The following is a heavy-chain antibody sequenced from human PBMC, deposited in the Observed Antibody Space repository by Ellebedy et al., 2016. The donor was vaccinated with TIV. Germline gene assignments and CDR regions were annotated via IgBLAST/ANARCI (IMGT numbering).Heavy chain of an antibody. V-gene: IGHV4-39*01. CDR3: ATARRDPLYYGVDV. Sequence: MPSETLSLTCTVSGGSISSRSYYWGWIRQPPGKGLEWIGGMYYRGSTYYNPSLKSRVTISADPSNNQFSLKLTSVTAADTAVYYCATARRDPLYYGVDVWGRGTTVTVSS. J-gene: IGHJ6*02. D-gene: IGHD6-13*01. CDR1: GGSISSRSYY. CDR2: MYYRGST.